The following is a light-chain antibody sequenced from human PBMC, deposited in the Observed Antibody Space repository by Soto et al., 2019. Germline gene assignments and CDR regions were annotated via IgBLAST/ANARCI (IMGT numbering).Light chain of an antibody. CDR2: GAS. Sequence: EIVLTQSPGTLSLSPGQRATLSCRASQSLSSNYLAWYQQKPGLAPRLLIYGASSRATGIPDRFSGSASGTDFTLSISRLEPEDFAVYYCHQYDSSPLTFGGGTKVDIK. CDR1: QSLSSNY. V-gene: IGKV3-20*01. J-gene: IGKJ4*01. CDR3: HQYDSSPLT.